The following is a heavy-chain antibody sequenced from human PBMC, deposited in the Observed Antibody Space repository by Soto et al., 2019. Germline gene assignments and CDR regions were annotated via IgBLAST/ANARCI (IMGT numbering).Heavy chain of an antibody. J-gene: IGHJ4*02. Sequence: QVQLVQSGAEVKKPGSSVKVSCKASGGTFSSYTISWVRQSPGQGLDWMGRIIPILGIANYAQKLQGRVTITADKSTSTAYMELSSLRSEDTAVYYCARRSGWYFYDYWGQGTLVTVSS. CDR3: ARRSGWYFYDY. CDR1: GGTFSSYT. D-gene: IGHD6-19*01. CDR2: IIPILGIA. V-gene: IGHV1-69*02.